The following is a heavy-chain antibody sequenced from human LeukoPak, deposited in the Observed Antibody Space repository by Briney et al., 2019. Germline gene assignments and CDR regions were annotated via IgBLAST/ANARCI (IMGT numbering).Heavy chain of an antibody. D-gene: IGHD6-13*01. Sequence: GGSLRLSCAASGFTFSSYWMHWVRQAPGKGLVWVSRINSDGSSTNYADSVKGRFTISRDNAKNTLYLQMNSLRAEDTAMYYCAREHYSNSCPDYWGQGTLVTVSS. CDR2: INSDGSST. CDR3: AREHYSNSCPDY. J-gene: IGHJ4*02. CDR1: GFTFSSYW. V-gene: IGHV3-74*01.